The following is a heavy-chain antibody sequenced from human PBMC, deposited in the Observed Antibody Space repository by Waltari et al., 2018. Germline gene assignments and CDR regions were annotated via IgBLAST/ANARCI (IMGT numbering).Heavy chain of an antibody. CDR3: AREHVYWYFDL. D-gene: IGHD2-21*01. Sequence: QLQLQESGPGLVKPSETLSLTCTVSGGSISSSSYYWGWIRQPPGKGLEWIGYIYTSGSTNYNPSLKSRVTISVDTSKNQFSLKLGSVTAADTAVYYCAREHVYWYFDLWGRGTLVTVSS. CDR1: GGSISSSSYY. J-gene: IGHJ2*01. V-gene: IGHV4-61*05. CDR2: IYTSGST.